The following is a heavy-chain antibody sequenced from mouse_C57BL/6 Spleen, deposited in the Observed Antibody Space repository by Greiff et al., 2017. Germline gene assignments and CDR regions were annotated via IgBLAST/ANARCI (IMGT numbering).Heavy chain of an antibody. J-gene: IGHJ4*01. CDR1: GFTFSDYY. D-gene: IGHD1-1*01. V-gene: IGHV5-16*01. CDR2: INYDGSST. CDR3: ARDQGYYGSSAMDY. Sequence: EVKLVESEGGLVQPGSSMKLSCTASGFTFSDYYMAWVRQVQEKGLEWVANINYDGSSTYYLDSLKSRFIISRDNAKNILYLQMSSLKSEDTATYYCARDQGYYGSSAMDYWGQGTSVTVSS.